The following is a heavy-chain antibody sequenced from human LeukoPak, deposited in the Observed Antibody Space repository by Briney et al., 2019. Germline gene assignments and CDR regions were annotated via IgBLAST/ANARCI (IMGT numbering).Heavy chain of an antibody. V-gene: IGHV3-30*18. D-gene: IGHD3-22*01. CDR1: GFTFSSYG. J-gene: IGHJ3*02. Sequence: PGRSLRLTCAASGFTFSSYGMHWVRQAPGKGLEWVAVISYDGSNKYYADSVKGRFTISRDNSKNTLYLQMNSLRAEDTAVYYCAKDFRRIVVVSAFDIWGQGTMVTVSS. CDR3: AKDFRRIVVVSAFDI. CDR2: ISYDGSNK.